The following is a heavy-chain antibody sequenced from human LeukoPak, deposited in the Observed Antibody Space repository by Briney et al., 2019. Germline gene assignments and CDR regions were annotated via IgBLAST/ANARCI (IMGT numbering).Heavy chain of an antibody. J-gene: IGHJ4*02. CDR1: GFSFSSYS. V-gene: IGHV3-21*04. Sequence: GGSLRHSCAASGFSFSSYSMNWVRQAPGKGLEWVSSISFSGTYIYYADSLKGRITISRDNARRSLFLQMNSLRSEDTAVYYCASRRAYSNYIIDDCWGQGTLVTVSS. CDR3: ASRRAYSNYIIDDC. CDR2: ISFSGTYI. D-gene: IGHD4-11*01.